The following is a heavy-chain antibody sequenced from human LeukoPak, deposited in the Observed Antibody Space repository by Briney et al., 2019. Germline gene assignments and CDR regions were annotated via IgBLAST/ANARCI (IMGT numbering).Heavy chain of an antibody. CDR3: ARDVAGDWFDP. CDR2: TGSSSTTI. V-gene: IGHV3-48*04. Sequence: GGSLRLSCAASGFTLSSYSMNWVRQAPGKGLEWVSYTGSSSTTIYYADSVKGRFTISRDNAKDTLYLQMNSLRAEDTAVYYCARDVAGDWFDPWGQGTLVTVSS. D-gene: IGHD3-16*01. CDR1: GFTLSSYS. J-gene: IGHJ5*02.